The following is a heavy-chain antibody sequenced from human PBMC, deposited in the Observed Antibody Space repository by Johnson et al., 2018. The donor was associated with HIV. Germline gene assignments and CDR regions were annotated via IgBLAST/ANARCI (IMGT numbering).Heavy chain of an antibody. CDR1: GFTFSSYG. D-gene: IGHD6-19*01. Sequence: QVQLVESGGGVVQPGRSLRLSCAASGFTFSSYGMDCVRQAPGQGLEWVAAISYDGSSQYYADAVKGRFTISRDNSKNTLYLQMNSLRAEDTAVYYCARRGGSGWSAFDIWGQGTIVTVSS. J-gene: IGHJ3*02. CDR2: ISYDGSSQ. CDR3: ARRGGSGWSAFDI. V-gene: IGHV3-30*03.